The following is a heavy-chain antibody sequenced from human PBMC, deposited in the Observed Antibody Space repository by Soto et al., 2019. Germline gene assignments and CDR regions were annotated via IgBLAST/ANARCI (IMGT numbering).Heavy chain of an antibody. D-gene: IGHD5-18*01. V-gene: IGHV3-30*03. CDR1: GFTFTSYG. Sequence: QAHLVESGGGVVQPGRSLRLSCAASGFTFTSYGMHWVRQAPGTRLEWVAVISYDGGLQHYADSVKGRFTISRDNSKNMVLLQMTGLRAEDTALYYWVSDRGYGHDSVPYSWGEGTLVSVSS. CDR2: ISYDGGLQ. CDR3: VSDRGYGHDSVPYS. J-gene: IGHJ4*02.